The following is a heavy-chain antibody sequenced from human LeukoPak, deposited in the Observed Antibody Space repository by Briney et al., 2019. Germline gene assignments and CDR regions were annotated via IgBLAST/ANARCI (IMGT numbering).Heavy chain of an antibody. J-gene: IGHJ4*02. D-gene: IGHD1-1*01. CDR1: GGSFSGYY. CDR2: VNHSGST. Sequence: SETLSLTCAAYGGSFSGYYWSWIRQPPGKGLEWIGEVNHSGSTNYNPSLKSRVTISVDTSKNQFSLKLSSVTAADTAVYYCARTNYYFDYWGQGTLVTVSS. V-gene: IGHV4-34*01. CDR3: ARTNYYFDY.